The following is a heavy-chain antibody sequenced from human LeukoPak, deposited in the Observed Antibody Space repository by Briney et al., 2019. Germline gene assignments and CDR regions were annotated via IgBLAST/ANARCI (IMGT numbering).Heavy chain of an antibody. CDR2: IIPILGIA. Sequence: GASVKVSCKASGGTFSSYAISWVRQAPGQGLEWMGRIIPILGIANYAQKFQGRVTITADKSTSTAYMELSSLRSEDTAVYYCAREKLYCSGGSCPLRPEVSWYYYGMDVWGQGTTVTVSS. CDR1: GGTFSSYA. V-gene: IGHV1-69*04. D-gene: IGHD2-15*01. CDR3: AREKLYCSGGSCPLRPEVSWYYYGMDV. J-gene: IGHJ6*02.